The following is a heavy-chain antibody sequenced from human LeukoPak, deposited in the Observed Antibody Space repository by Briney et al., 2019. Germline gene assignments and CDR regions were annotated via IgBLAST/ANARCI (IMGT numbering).Heavy chain of an antibody. D-gene: IGHD5-24*01. Sequence: ASVNVSCKASGYTFTSYDINWVRQAAGQGLEWMGWMNPNSGNTGYAQKFQGRVTMTRNTSISTAYMELSSLRSEDTAVYYCARGRRDTLYGAYYYYMDVWGKGTTVTVSS. J-gene: IGHJ6*03. CDR3: ARGRRDTLYGAYYYYMDV. CDR1: GYTFTSYD. V-gene: IGHV1-8*01. CDR2: MNPNSGNT.